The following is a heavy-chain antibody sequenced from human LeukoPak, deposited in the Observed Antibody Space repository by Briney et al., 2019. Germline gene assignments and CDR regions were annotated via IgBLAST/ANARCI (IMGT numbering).Heavy chain of an antibody. J-gene: IGHJ6*02. CDR3: AREANDYGDSYGMDV. CDR2: IYSGGST. V-gene: IGHV3-66*01. CDR1: GFTVITNY. D-gene: IGHD4-17*01. Sequence: GGSLRLSCAASGFTVITNYTSWVRQAPGKGLEWVSVIYSGGSTYYADSVKGRFTISRDNSKNTLYLQMNSLRAEDTAVYYCAREANDYGDSYGMDVWGQGTTVTVSS.